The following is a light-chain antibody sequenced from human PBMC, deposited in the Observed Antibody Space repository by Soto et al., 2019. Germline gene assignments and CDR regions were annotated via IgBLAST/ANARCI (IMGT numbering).Light chain of an antibody. J-gene: IGKJ1*01. CDR2: GAA. V-gene: IGKV3-15*01. CDR1: QSVSSSY. Sequence: EIVLTQSPGTLSLSPGERATLSCRASQSVSSSYLAWYQQKPGQAPRLLIYGAATRATGIPARFSGSGSGTEFTLTISSLQSDDIAVYYCQQYHNWPAFGQGTKV. CDR3: QQYHNWPA.